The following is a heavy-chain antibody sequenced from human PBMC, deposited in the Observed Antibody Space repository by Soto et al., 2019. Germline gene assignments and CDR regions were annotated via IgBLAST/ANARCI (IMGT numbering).Heavy chain of an antibody. V-gene: IGHV4-59*08. Sequence: SETLSLTCTVSGGSISSYYWSWIRQPPGKGLEWIGYIYYSGSTNYNPSLKSRVTISVDTPKNQFSLKLSSVTAADTAVYYCARQPIAAAGTGYYFDSWGQGTLVTVSS. CDR2: IYYSGST. CDR1: GGSISSYY. CDR3: ARQPIAAAGTGYYFDS. J-gene: IGHJ4*02. D-gene: IGHD6-13*01.